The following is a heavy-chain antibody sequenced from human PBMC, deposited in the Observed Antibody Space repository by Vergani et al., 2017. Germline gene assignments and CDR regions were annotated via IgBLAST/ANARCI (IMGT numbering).Heavy chain of an antibody. Sequence: QLQLQESGSGLVKPSQTLSLTCAVSGGSISSGGYSWSWIRQPPGKGLEWIGYIYHSGSTYYNPSLKSRVTISVDRSKNQFSLKLSSVTAADTAVYYCARGLQTDYDFWSGSLDVWGKGTTVTVSS. CDR2: IYHSGST. CDR1: GGSISSGGYS. J-gene: IGHJ6*04. CDR3: ARGLQTDYDFWSGSLDV. D-gene: IGHD3-3*01. V-gene: IGHV4-30-2*01.